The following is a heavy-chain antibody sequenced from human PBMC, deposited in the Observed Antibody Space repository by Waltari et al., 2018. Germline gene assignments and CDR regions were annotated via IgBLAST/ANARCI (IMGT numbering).Heavy chain of an antibody. Sequence: QVQLVQSGAEVKKPGASVKVSCKASGYTFTGYYMHWVRQAPGQGLEWMGWINPNSDGTNYAQKFQGRVTMTRDTSISTAYMELSRLRSDDTAVYYCARDRWELPSDYWGQGTLVTVSS. CDR3: ARDRWELPSDY. CDR1: GYTFTGYY. D-gene: IGHD1-26*01. V-gene: IGHV1-2*02. J-gene: IGHJ4*02. CDR2: INPNSDGT.